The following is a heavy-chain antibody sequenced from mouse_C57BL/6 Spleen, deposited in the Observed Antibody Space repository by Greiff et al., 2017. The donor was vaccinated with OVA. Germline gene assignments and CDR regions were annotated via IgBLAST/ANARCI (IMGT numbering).Heavy chain of an antibody. CDR3: ARKEGVVAYYYAMDY. V-gene: IGHV2-9-1*01. CDR1: GFSLTSSA. Sequence: VQLMESGPGLVAPSQSLSITCTVSGFSLTSSAISWVRPPPGKGLEWLGVIWTGGGTNYNSALKSRLSISKDNSKSQVFLKMNSLQTDDTARYDCARKEGVVAYYYAMDYWGQGTSVTVSS. D-gene: IGHD1-1*01. J-gene: IGHJ4*01. CDR2: IWTGGGT.